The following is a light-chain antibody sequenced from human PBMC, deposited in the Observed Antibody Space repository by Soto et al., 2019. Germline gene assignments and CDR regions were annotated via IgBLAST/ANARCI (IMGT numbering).Light chain of an antibody. J-gene: IGKJ1*01. Sequence: EIVLTQSPVTLSLSPGDRATLSCRASETVTGKYLAWYQQKAGQAPRLLIFAASNGATGIPDRFSGSGSGTDLTLTISRLEPEDFAVYFCQQYSSPPQTFGQGTKVDIK. V-gene: IGKV3-20*01. CDR2: AAS. CDR1: ETVTGKY. CDR3: QQYSSPPQT.